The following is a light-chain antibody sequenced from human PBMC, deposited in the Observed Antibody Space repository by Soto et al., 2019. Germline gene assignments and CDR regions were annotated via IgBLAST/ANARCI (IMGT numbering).Light chain of an antibody. J-gene: IGKJ4*01. CDR2: WAS. CDR1: XSVLXSSNNKNY. CDR3: QKYNNWPPLT. V-gene: IGKV4-1*01. Sequence: DIVMTQSPDSLAVSLGERATINCKSSXSVLXSSNNKNYLAWYQQKPGQPPTLLXYWASNRESGVPARFSGSGSGTDFTLTISRLQSEDFAVYYCQKYNNWPPLTFGGGTKVDI.